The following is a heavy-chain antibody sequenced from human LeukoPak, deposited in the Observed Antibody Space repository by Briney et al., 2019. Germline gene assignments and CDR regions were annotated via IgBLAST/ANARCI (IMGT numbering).Heavy chain of an antibody. CDR3: ARDSDYVDY. CDR1: GGSISSSSYY. V-gene: IGHV4-39*07. J-gene: IGHJ4*02. D-gene: IGHD4/OR15-4a*01. Sequence: SETLSLTCTVSGGSISSSSYYWGWIRQPPGKGLEWTGSIYYSGSTYYNPSLKSRVTISVDTSKNQFSLKLSSVTAADTAVYYCARDSDYVDYWGQGTLVTVSS. CDR2: IYYSGST.